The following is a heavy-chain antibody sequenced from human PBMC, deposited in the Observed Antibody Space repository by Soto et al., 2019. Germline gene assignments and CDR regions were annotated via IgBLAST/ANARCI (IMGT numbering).Heavy chain of an antibody. Sequence: SGTLSLTCAVYGGSFSGYYWSWIRQPPGKGLGWIGEINQSGSTNYNPSLKSRVTISVXXXXXXLXLXQXXXTAAXTAVYYCARTHGSWSYYDSSGDAFDIWGQGTMVT. CDR2: INQSGST. J-gene: IGHJ3*02. CDR1: GGSFSGYY. D-gene: IGHD3-22*01. CDR3: ARTHGSWSYYDSSGDAFDI. V-gene: IGHV4-34*01.